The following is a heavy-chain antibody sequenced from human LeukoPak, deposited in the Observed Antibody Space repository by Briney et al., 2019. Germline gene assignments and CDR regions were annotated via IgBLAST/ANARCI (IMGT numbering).Heavy chain of an antibody. CDR2: INHSGST. V-gene: IGHV4-34*01. CDR1: GGSFSGYY. D-gene: IGHD3-22*01. J-gene: IGHJ5*02. CDR3: ARDRHYYDSSGYYGWFDP. Sequence: SETLSLTCAVYGGSFSGYYWSWIRQPPGKGLEWIGEINHSGSTNYNPSLKSRVTISVDTSKNQFSLKLSSVTAADTAVYYCARDRHYYDSSGYYGWFDPWGQGTLVTVSS.